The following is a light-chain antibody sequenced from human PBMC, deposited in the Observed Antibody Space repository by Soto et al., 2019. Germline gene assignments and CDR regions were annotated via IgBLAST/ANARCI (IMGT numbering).Light chain of an antibody. Sequence: EIVLTQSPGTLSLSPGEIATLSCRASQSVSSSYLAWYQQKPGQAPRLLIYGASSRATGIPDRFSGSGSGTDFTLTISRLEPEDFAVYYCQQYSSSPQWTFGQGTKVEIK. CDR2: GAS. CDR3: QQYSSSPQWT. CDR1: QSVSSSY. J-gene: IGKJ1*01. V-gene: IGKV3-20*01.